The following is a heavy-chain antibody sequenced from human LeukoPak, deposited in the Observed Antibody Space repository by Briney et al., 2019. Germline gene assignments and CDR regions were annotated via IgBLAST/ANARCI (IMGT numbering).Heavy chain of an antibody. D-gene: IGHD2-2*02. J-gene: IGHJ4*02. Sequence: GASVKVSCKASGYTFIDYYVHWVRQAPGQGLEWMGWINPNSGDTKYAQKFQGRVTMTRDTSIGTAYMELSRLRSDDTAVFYCVVEVRYCSSTSCYRGHSFDYWGQGTLVTVSS. CDR3: VVEVRYCSSTSCYRGHSFDY. V-gene: IGHV1-2*02. CDR2: INPNSGDT. CDR1: GYTFIDYY.